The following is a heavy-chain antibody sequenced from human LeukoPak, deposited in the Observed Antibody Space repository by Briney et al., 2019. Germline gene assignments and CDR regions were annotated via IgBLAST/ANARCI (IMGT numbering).Heavy chain of an antibody. D-gene: IGHD1-1*01. Sequence: GGSLRLSCAASGFSFTNAWMTWVRQAPGKGLEWVGRVKSKTDGGTTDYAAPVKGRFIISRDDSKNTLYLQMNSLKTEDTAVYYCNTAYIDSRPWGQGTLVTVSS. CDR1: GFSFTNAW. CDR2: VKSKTDGGTT. CDR3: NTAYIDSRP. V-gene: IGHV3-15*01. J-gene: IGHJ5*02.